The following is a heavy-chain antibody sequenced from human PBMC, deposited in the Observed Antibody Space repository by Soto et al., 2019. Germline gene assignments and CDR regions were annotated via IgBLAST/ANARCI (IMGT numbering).Heavy chain of an antibody. CDR3: GRGGMGGVATILYYYGMDV. D-gene: IGHD5-12*01. CDR1: GYTFTGYY. V-gene: IGHV1-2*04. J-gene: IGHJ6*02. CDR2: INPNSGGT. Sequence: EASVKVSCKASGYTFTGYYMHWVRQAPGQGLEWMGWINPNSGGTNYAQKFQGWVTMTRDTSISTAYMELSRLRSDDTAVYYCGRGGMGGVATILYYYGMDVWGQGTTVTVSS.